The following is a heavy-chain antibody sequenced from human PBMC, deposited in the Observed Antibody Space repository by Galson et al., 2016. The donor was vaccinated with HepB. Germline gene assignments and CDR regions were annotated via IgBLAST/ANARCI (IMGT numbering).Heavy chain of an antibody. D-gene: IGHD6-19*01. J-gene: IGHJ5*02. Sequence: LSLTCSVYGGSLSNNFWSWLRQPPGKGLEWIGEIHHTGDTNHNSSLKSRVTMSVDTSKNQFSLKLNSVTAADTAVYYCARGKRPRQWLITKWFDPWGQGTPVTVSA. CDR1: GGSLSNNF. CDR3: ARGKRPRQWLITKWFDP. CDR2: IHHTGDT. V-gene: IGHV4-34*01.